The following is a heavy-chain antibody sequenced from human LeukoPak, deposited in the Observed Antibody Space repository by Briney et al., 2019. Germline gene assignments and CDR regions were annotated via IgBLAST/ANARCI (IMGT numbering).Heavy chain of an antibody. CDR2: INSDGSTT. V-gene: IGHV3-74*01. CDR3: ARVPSGWYGFDY. D-gene: IGHD6-19*01. CDR1: GLTFSNYW. J-gene: IGHJ4*02. Sequence: PGGSLRLSCAASGLTFSNYWMHWVRQVPGKGLVWVSRINSDGSTTSYADSVKGRFTISRDNAKNTLYLQMSSLRAEDTAVYYCARVPSGWYGFDYWGQGTLVTVSS.